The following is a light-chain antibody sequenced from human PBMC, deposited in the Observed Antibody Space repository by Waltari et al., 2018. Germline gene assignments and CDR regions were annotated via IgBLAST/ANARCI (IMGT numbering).Light chain of an antibody. Sequence: DIQMTQSPSTLSASVGDRVTITCRASQSMTNWLAWYQQKPGKAPKVLMYKASSLQSGVPSRFSCSRSGTEFTLTISSLQPDDFATYYCHQYNSYPYTFGQGTKLEIK. J-gene: IGKJ2*01. V-gene: IGKV1-5*03. CDR1: QSMTNW. CDR2: KAS. CDR3: HQYNSYPYT.